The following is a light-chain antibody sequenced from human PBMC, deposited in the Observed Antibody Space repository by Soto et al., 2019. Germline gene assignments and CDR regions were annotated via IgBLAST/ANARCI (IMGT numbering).Light chain of an antibody. J-gene: IGKJ4*01. Sequence: DIQMTQSPSSVSASVGDRVTITCRASQGIGSWLAWYQQKPGKAPKLLIYTASSLQSGVPSRFSGSGFGTYFTLTISSLQPEDFATYYGQHVNSDTLSFGGGTKVESK. CDR2: TAS. CDR3: QHVNSDTLS. CDR1: QGIGSW. V-gene: IGKV1-12*01.